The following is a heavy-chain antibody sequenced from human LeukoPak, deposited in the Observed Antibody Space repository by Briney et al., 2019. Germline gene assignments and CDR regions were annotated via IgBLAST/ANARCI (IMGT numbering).Heavy chain of an antibody. J-gene: IGHJ4*02. CDR1: GFTFSSYW. V-gene: IGHV3-7*01. Sequence: GGSLRLSCAASGFTFSSYWMSWVRQAPGKGLEWVANIKQDGSEKYYVDSVKGRFTISRDNAKNSLYLQMNSLRAEDTAVYYCARGVRHSSSTSCYCVPNYWGQGTLVTVSS. CDR2: IKQDGSEK. CDR3: ARGVRHSSSTSCYCVPNY. D-gene: IGHD2-2*01.